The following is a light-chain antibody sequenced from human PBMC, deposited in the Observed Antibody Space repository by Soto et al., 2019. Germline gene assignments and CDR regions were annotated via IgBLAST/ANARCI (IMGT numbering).Light chain of an antibody. V-gene: IGKV1-39*01. J-gene: IGKJ1*01. CDR1: QNIRSY. CDR2: TAT. Sequence: DIRMTQSPSSLSASVGDTITITCRASQNIRSYLNWYQHKPGKAPNLLIYTATSLHSEVPSRFSGSGSETDFTLTITSLEPDDFATYYCQQSYTAPPWTFGPGTKVEMK. CDR3: QQSYTAPPWT.